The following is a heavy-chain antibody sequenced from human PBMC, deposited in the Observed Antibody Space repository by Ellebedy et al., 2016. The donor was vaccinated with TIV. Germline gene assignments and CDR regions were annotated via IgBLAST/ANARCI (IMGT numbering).Heavy chain of an antibody. CDR3: VTDRGRFIFDI. CDR2: IRQDGVET. D-gene: IGHD3-10*01. CDR1: GFPFESYW. Sequence: PGGSLRLSCAASGFPFESYWMTRVRQAPGKGPEWVANIRQDGVETHYVASVKGRFTISRDNAKKSLFLQMGSLRVDDTAVYYCVTDRGRFIFDIWGQGTEVTVSS. V-gene: IGHV3-7*03. J-gene: IGHJ3*02.